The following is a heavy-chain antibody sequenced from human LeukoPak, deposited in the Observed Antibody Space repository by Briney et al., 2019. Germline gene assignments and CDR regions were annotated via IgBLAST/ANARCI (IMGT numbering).Heavy chain of an antibody. CDR2: INHSGST. V-gene: IGHV4-34*01. CDR1: GGSFSGYY. Sequence: SETLSLTCAVYGGSFSGYYWSWIRQPPGKGLEWLGEINHSGSTNYNPSLKSRVTISVDTSKNQFSLKLSSVTAADTAVYYCARGPSLHYYDSSGYFDYWGQGTLVTVSS. D-gene: IGHD3-22*01. J-gene: IGHJ4*02. CDR3: ARGPSLHYYDSSGYFDY.